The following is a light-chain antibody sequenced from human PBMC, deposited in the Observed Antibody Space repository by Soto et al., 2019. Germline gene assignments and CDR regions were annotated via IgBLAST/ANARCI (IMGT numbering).Light chain of an antibody. Sequence: DIQMTQSPPTLPATVGDRVTITCRASQSISSTLAGYQQKTGKAPKVLINKASSLQSGVPSRFSGSGSGTEFTLTISRLQPDDFATYYCQQYSSYPFTFGGGTKVEIK. CDR1: QSISST. J-gene: IGKJ4*01. CDR2: KAS. CDR3: QQYSSYPFT. V-gene: IGKV1-5*03.